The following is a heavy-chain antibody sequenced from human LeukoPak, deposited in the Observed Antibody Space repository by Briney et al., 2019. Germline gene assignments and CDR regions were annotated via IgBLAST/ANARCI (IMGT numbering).Heavy chain of an antibody. CDR1: GYTFTGYY. CDR2: INPNSGGT. J-gene: IGHJ4*02. Sequence: ASVKVSCKASGYTFTGYYMHWVRQAPGQGLEWMGWINPNSGGTNYAQKFQGRVTMTRDTSISTAYMELSRLRSDDTAAYYCARDLSEVTMIEPDYWGQGTLVTVSS. D-gene: IGHD3-22*01. CDR3: ARDLSEVTMIEPDY. V-gene: IGHV1-2*02.